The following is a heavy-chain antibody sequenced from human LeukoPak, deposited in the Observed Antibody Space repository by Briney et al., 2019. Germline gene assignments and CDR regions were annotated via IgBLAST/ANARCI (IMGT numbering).Heavy chain of an antibody. CDR1: GGSISSSSHY. V-gene: IGHV4-39*07. CDR3: ATTTIRLGY. CDR2: MYYRGST. J-gene: IGHJ4*02. D-gene: IGHD1-26*01. Sequence: SETLSLTCTVSGGSISSSSHYWGWIRQPPGKGLEWIGSMYYRGSTYHNPSLRSRVTISVDTSKNQFSLKLSSVTAADTAVYYCATTTIRLGYWGQGTLVTVSS.